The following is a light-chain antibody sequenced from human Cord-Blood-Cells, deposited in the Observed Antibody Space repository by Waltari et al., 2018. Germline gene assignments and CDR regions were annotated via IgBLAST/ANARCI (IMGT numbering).Light chain of an antibody. CDR2: EVS. V-gene: IGLV2-8*01. J-gene: IGLJ2*01. CDR3: SSYAGSNNLV. CDR1: SSDVDCHNY. Sequence: QSALTQPPSAPVSPRQSVTIPCHRTSSDVDCHNYVSWYQQHPGKAPKLRIYEVSKRPSGVPDRFSGSKSCNTASLTVSGLQAEDEADYYCSSYAGSNNLVFGGGTKLTVL.